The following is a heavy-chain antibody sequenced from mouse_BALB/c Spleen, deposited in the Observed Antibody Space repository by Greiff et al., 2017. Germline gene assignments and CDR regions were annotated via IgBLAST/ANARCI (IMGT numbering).Heavy chain of an antibody. D-gene: IGHD1-1*01. CDR1: GFTFSSYA. V-gene: IGHV5-6-5*01. CDR2: ISSGGST. Sequence: DVKLVESGGGLVKPGGSLKLSCAASGFTFSSYAMSWVRQTPEKRLEWVASISSGGSTYYPDSVKGRFTISRDNARNILYLQMSSLRSEDTAMYYCARSWGSSSWYFDVWGAGTTVTVSS. J-gene: IGHJ1*01. CDR3: ARSWGSSSWYFDV.